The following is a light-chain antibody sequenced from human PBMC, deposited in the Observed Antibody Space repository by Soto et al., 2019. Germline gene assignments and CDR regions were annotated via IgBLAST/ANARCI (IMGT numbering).Light chain of an antibody. J-gene: IGKJ2*01. V-gene: IGKV3-20*01. Sequence: EIVLTQSPATLSLSPGERATLSCRASQSVSSYLAWYQQKPGQAPRLLIFGASYRATGIPDRFSGSGSGTDFTLTISRLEPEDFAVYYCQQYGSSLFTFGQGTKLQIK. CDR2: GAS. CDR3: QQYGSSLFT. CDR1: QSVSSY.